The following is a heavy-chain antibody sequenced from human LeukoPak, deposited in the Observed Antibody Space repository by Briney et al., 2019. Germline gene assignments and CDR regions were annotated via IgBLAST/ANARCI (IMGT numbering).Heavy chain of an antibody. D-gene: IGHD6-13*01. CDR2: IYDSGST. CDR1: GGSIRSSYYY. Sequence: PSETLSLTCTVSGGSIRSSYYYWGWIRQPPGKGLEWIGSIYDSGSTCYNPSLKSRVTISVDTSKNQFSLKLSSVTAADTAVYYCARRIAAAGTARPFDYWGQGTLATVSS. J-gene: IGHJ4*02. V-gene: IGHV4-39*07. CDR3: ARRIAAAGTARPFDY.